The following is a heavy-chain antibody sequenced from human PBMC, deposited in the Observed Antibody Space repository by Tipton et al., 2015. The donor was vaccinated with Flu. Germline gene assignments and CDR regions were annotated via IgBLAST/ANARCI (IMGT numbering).Heavy chain of an antibody. CDR2: IANSGFT. CDR1: GGSITKSY. Sequence: TLSLTCSVSGGSITKSYWSWLRQPAGKGLQWIGRIANSGFTNYNASLESRISISRDTSKNKISLTLRSATAADTALYFCARDGRGYSGYPGSDGFDVRGRGIMFIVS. CDR3: ARDGRGYSGYPGSDGFDV. D-gene: IGHD5-12*01. J-gene: IGHJ3*01. V-gene: IGHV4-4*07.